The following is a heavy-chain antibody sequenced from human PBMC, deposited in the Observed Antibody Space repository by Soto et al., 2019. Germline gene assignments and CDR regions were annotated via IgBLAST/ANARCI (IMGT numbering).Heavy chain of an antibody. J-gene: IGHJ6*02. CDR3: ARNYVLSYYYYGMDV. CDR2: IYYSGST. V-gene: IGHV4-31*03. D-gene: IGHD4-4*01. CDR1: GGSISSGGYY. Sequence: QVQLQESGPGLVKPSQTLSLTCTVSGGSISSGGYYWSWIRQHPGKGLEWIGYIYYSGSTYYNPSLKSRVTISVDTSKNQFSLKLSSVTAADTAVYYCARNYVLSYYYYGMDVWGQGTTVTVSS.